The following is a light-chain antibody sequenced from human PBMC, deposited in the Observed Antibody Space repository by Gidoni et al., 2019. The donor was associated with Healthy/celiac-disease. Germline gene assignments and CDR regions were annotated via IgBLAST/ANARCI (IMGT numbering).Light chain of an antibody. V-gene: IGKV1-39*01. CDR2: AAS. J-gene: IGKJ2*01. CDR1: QSISSY. CDR3: QQSYSTPLMYT. Sequence: DIQMTQSPSSLSASVGDRVTITCRASQSISSYLNWYQQKPGKAPKLLIYAASSLHSGVPSRFSGSGSGTDFTLTISSLQPEDFATYYCQQSYSTPLMYTFGQGTKLEIK.